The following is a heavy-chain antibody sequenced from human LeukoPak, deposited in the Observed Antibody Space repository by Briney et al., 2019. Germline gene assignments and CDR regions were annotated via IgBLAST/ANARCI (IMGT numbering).Heavy chain of an antibody. CDR1: GFTFSSYA. CDR3: ASTQQQLHV. Sequence: GGSLRLSCAASGFTFSSYAMHWVRQAPGKGLEWVAVISYDGSNKYYADSVKGRFTIPRDNSKNTLYLQMNSLRAEDTAVYYCASTQQQLHVWGQGTLVTVSS. CDR2: ISYDGSNK. V-gene: IGHV3-30*01. D-gene: IGHD6-13*01. J-gene: IGHJ4*02.